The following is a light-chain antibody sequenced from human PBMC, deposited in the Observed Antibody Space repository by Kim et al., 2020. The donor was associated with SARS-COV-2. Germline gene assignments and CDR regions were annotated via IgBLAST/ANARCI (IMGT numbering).Light chain of an antibody. CDR2: GAS. Sequence: LSPGERATLSCRASQSVYSGYFGWYQQKPGQAPRLLIYGASNRATGIPDRFSGRGSGTDFSLTISRLEPEDFAVYYCQQYTESSFTFGQGTKLEI. V-gene: IGKV3-20*01. J-gene: IGKJ2*01. CDR1: QSVYSGY. CDR3: QQYTESSFT.